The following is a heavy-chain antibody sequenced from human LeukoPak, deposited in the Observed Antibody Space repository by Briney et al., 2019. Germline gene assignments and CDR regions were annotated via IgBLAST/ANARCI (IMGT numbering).Heavy chain of an antibody. J-gene: IGHJ3*02. Sequence: PGGSLRLSCAASGFTFSSYGMHWVRQAPGKGLEWVAVISYGGGKKYYADSVKGRFTISRDNSKNTLYLQMNSLRAEDTAVYYCEWLQYSGDAVDIWGQGTMVTVSS. V-gene: IGHV3-30*03. CDR3: EWLQYSGDAVDI. CDR1: GFTFSSYG. CDR2: ISYGGGKK. D-gene: IGHD5-24*01.